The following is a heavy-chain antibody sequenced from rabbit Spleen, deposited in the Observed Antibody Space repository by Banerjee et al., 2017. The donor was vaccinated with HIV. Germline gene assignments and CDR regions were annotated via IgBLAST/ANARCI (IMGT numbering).Heavy chain of an antibody. Sequence: QSLEESGGDLVKPGASLTLTCTASGFDFSSSYYMCWVRQAPGKGLEWIACIYAGRSSSTYYASWAKGRFTISKTSSTTVTLEMTSLTVADTATYFCARDNGSGDYIDVYFDLWGPGTLVTVS. CDR2: IYAGRSSST. CDR3: ARDNGSGDYIDVYFDL. D-gene: IGHD1-1*01. J-gene: IGHJ4*01. CDR1: GFDFSSSYY. V-gene: IGHV1S40*01.